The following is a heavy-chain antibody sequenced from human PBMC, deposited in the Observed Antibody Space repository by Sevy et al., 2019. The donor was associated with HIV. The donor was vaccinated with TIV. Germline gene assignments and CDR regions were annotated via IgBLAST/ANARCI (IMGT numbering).Heavy chain of an antibody. CDR1: GFTFSSYD. CDR3: ARSGGYSDYGMDV. J-gene: IGHJ6*02. Sequence: GDSLKISCGASGFTFSSYDMHWVRQAAGKGLEWVSGIGSGGDAYYPGSVKGRFTISRENAKNSLYLQMNSLRARDAAVYYCARSGGYSDYGMDVWGQGTTVTVSS. V-gene: IGHV3-13*01. D-gene: IGHD5-12*01. CDR2: IGSGGDA.